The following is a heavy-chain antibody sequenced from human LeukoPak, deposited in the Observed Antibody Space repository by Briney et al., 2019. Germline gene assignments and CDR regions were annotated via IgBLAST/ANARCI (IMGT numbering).Heavy chain of an antibody. CDR1: GYIFTGYY. CDR2: INPNSGGT. D-gene: IGHD2-2*01. V-gene: IGHV1-2*02. CDR3: ARSVGPLPAATGYWFDP. J-gene: IGHJ5*02. Sequence: ASVKVSCKASGYIFTGYYMHWVRQAPGQGLEWMGWINPNSGGTNYAQKFQGRVTMTRDTSISTAYMELSRLRSDDTAVYYCARSVGPLPAATGYWFDPWGQGTLVTVSS.